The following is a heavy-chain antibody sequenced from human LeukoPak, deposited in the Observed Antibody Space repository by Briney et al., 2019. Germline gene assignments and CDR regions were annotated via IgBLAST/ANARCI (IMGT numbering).Heavy chain of an antibody. Sequence: GGSLRLSCAASGFTFSSYAMHWVRQAPGKGLEWVAVISYDGSNKYYADSVKGRFTISRDNSKNTLYLQMNSLRAEDTAVYYCARWGLGSSWDVFENWGQGTLVTVSS. CDR2: ISYDGSNK. V-gene: IGHV3-30*04. D-gene: IGHD6-13*01. J-gene: IGHJ4*02. CDR3: ARWGLGSSWDVFEN. CDR1: GFTFSSYA.